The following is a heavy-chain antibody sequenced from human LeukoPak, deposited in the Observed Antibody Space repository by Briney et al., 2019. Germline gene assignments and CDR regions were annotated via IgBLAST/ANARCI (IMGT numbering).Heavy chain of an antibody. CDR1: GGTCSSYA. CDR3: AREEADSSGWYGGWFDP. CDR2: IIPIFGTA. Sequence: ASVKVSCKASGGTCSSYAISWVRQAPGQGLEWMGRIIPIFGTANYAQKFQGRVTITTDESTSTAYMELSSLRSEDTAVYYCAREEADSSGWYGGWFDPWGQGTLVTVSS. V-gene: IGHV1-69*05. J-gene: IGHJ5*02. D-gene: IGHD6-19*01.